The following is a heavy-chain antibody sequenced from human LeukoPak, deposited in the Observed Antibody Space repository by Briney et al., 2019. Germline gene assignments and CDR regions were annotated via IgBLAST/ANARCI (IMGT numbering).Heavy chain of an antibody. Sequence: TSETLSLTCTVSGGSMNSHFWSWIRQPPGKGLEWIGYMYYSGSTKYNPSLQSRVTISVDKPKNQFSLKLSSVTAADTAVYYCAREGSGWYRKYFDYWGQGTLVTVSS. CDR1: GGSMNSHF. CDR3: AREGSGWYRKYFDY. V-gene: IGHV4-59*11. J-gene: IGHJ4*02. D-gene: IGHD6-19*01. CDR2: MYYSGST.